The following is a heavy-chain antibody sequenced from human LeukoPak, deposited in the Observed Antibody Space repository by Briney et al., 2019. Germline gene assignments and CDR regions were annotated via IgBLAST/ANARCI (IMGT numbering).Heavy chain of an antibody. CDR1: GLTFDDYA. J-gene: IGHJ3*02. D-gene: IGHD3-10*01. V-gene: IGHV3-9*01. CDR3: AKDPRPRSGSYYFDI. CDR2: MSWNSGSI. Sequence: GGSLRLSCAASGLTFDDYAMHWVRQAPGKGLEWVSGMSWNSGSIGYADSVKGRFTISRDNAKNSLYLQMNSLRAEDTALYYCAKDPRPRSGSYYFDIWGQGTMVTVPS.